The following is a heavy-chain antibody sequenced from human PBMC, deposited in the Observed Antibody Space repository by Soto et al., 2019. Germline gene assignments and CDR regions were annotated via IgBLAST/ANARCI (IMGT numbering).Heavy chain of an antibody. J-gene: IGHJ4*02. V-gene: IGHV4-39*02. Sequence: QLQLRESGPGLARPSETLSLTCTVSRGSITSSSHYWGWMRQPPGKGLEWIGTIFSTGGTFYNPSLKNRVTMSVDASKNHFSLRLSSVTAADSAVYYCTFPFCRGGSCYFHYWGQGTLVAVSS. CDR1: RGSITSSSHY. CDR2: IFSTGGT. D-gene: IGHD2-15*01. CDR3: TFPFCRGGSCYFHY.